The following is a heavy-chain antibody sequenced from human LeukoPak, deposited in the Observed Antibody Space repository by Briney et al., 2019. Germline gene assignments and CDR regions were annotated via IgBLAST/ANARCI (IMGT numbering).Heavy chain of an antibody. V-gene: IGHV3-21*01. CDR3: ATMTTVTTGDY. J-gene: IGHJ4*02. CDR2: ISSSSSYI. D-gene: IGHD4-17*01. CDR1: GFTFSSYS. Sequence: GGSLRLSCAASGFTFSSYSMNWVRQAPGKGLEWVSSISSSSSYIYYADSVKGRFTISRDNAKNSLYLQMNSLRAEDTAVYYCATMTTVTTGDYWGQGTLVTVSS.